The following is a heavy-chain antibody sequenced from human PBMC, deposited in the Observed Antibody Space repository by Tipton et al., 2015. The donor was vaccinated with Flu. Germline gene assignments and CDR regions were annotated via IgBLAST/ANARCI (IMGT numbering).Heavy chain of an antibody. D-gene: IGHD3-22*01. CDR1: GFTFDDYA. V-gene: IGHV3-20*04. CDR2: INWSGDNT. Sequence: GSLRLSCAASGFTFDDYAMSWVRQVPGKGLEWVSGINWSGDNTGYVDSVKGRFTISRDNAKNYLYLQMNSLRAEDTALYYCTTLWHYYDRSGNPSGMDVWGQGTTVTVSS. CDR3: TTLWHYYDRSGNPSGMDV. J-gene: IGHJ6*02.